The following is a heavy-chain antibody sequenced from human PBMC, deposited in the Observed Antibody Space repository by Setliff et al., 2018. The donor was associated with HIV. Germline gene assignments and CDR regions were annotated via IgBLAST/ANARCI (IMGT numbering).Heavy chain of an antibody. D-gene: IGHD1-26*01. CDR1: GYSINTAYY. Sequence: PSETLSLTCSVSGYSINTAYYWGWIRQSPGKGLEWIGGFHHSGSTHYNPSLKSRVTISGQTSKNRFSLQLTSVTAADTAVYYCARHRDGGTYPLDYWGQGTLVTVSS. CDR3: ARHRDGGTYPLDY. CDR2: FHHSGST. J-gene: IGHJ4*02. V-gene: IGHV4-38-2*01.